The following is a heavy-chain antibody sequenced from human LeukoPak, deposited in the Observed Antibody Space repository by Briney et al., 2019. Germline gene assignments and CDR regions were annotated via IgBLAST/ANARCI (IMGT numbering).Heavy chain of an antibody. V-gene: IGHV3-15*01. CDR2: IKSKTDGGTT. CDR1: GFTFSNAW. J-gene: IGHJ4*02. CDR3: TTVLVVPAAIGVDY. D-gene: IGHD2-2*01. Sequence: GGSLRLSCAASGFTFSNAWMSWVRQAPGKGREWVGRIKSKTDGGTTDYAAPVKGRFTISRDDSKNTLYLQMNSLKTEDTAVYYCTTVLVVPAAIGVDYWGQGTLVTFSS.